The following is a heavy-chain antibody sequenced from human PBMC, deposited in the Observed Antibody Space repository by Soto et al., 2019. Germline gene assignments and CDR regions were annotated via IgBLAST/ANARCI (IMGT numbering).Heavy chain of an antibody. J-gene: IGHJ4*02. V-gene: IGHV3-74*01. CDR2: INSDGSST. CDR3: ARVVNYYERQSAYYLCYFDY. D-gene: IGHD3-22*01. CDR1: GFTFSSYW. Sequence: GGSLRLSCAASGFTFSSYWMHWVRQAPGKGLVWVSRINSDGSSTSYADSVKGRFTISRDNAKNTLYLQMNSLRAEDTAVYYCARVVNYYERQSAYYLCYFDYWGQGTLVTVSS.